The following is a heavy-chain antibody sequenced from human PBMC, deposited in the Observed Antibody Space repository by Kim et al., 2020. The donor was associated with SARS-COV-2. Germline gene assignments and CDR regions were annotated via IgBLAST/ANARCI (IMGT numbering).Heavy chain of an antibody. V-gene: IGHV4-4*02. CDR1: GGSISSSNW. CDR2: IYHSGST. Sequence: SETLSLTCAVSGGSISSSNWWSWVRQPPGKGLEWIGEIYHSGSTNYNPSLKSRVTISVDKSKNQFSLKLSSVTAADTAVYYCARDRGRITMLVVVNDAFDVWGQGTMVTVSS. J-gene: IGHJ3*01. D-gene: IGHD3-22*01. CDR3: ARDRGRITMLVVVNDAFDV.